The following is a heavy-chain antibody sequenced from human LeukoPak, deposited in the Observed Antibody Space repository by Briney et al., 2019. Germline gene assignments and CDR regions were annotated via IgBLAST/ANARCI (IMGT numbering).Heavy chain of an antibody. CDR2: ISGSGGST. CDR1: GFTFSSYA. D-gene: IGHD2-8*01. J-gene: IGHJ3*02. CDR3: AKHLGYCTNGVCSDAFDI. V-gene: IGHV3-23*01. Sequence: GGSLRLSCAASGFTFSSYAMSWVRQAPGKGLEWVSAISGSGGSTYYADSVKGRFTISRDNSKNTLYLQMNSLRAEDTAVYYCAKHLGYCTNGVCSDAFDIWGQGTMVTVSS.